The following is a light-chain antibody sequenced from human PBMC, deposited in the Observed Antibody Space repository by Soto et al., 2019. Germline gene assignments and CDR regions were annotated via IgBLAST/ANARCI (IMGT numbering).Light chain of an antibody. V-gene: IGLV2-14*01. Sequence: QSALTQPASVSGSPGQSITISCTGTSSDVGGYNYVSWYQQHPGKAPKLMIYEVSNRPSGVPDRFSGSKSGASASLAITGLQAEDETDYYCQSYDSSLTAWVFGGGTKVTVL. CDR1: SSDVGGYNY. J-gene: IGLJ3*02. CDR2: EVS. CDR3: QSYDSSLTAWV.